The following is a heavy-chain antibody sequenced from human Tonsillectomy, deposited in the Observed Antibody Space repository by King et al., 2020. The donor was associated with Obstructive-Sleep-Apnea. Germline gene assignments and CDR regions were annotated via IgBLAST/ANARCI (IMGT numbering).Heavy chain of an antibody. CDR3: ARSRVEWELPY. J-gene: IGHJ4*02. CDR1: GYTFIGYY. D-gene: IGHD1-26*01. CDR2: IDPHSGGT. V-gene: IGHV1-2*02. Sequence: VQLVESGAEVKKPGASVKVSCKASGYTFIGYYIHWVRQAPGQGLEWMGWIDPHSGGTNFAQKFQGRVTMTRDTSISTAYMELSSLKSDDTAVYYCARSRVEWELPYWAQGTLVTVSS.